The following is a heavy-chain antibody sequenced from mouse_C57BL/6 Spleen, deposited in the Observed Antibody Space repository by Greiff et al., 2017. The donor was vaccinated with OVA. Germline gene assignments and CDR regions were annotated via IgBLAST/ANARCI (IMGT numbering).Heavy chain of an antibody. J-gene: IGHJ1*03. V-gene: IGHV6-6*01. D-gene: IGHD2-10*01. Sequence: EVHLVESGGGLVQPGGSMKLSCAASGFTFSDAWMDWVRQSPEKGLEWVAEIRNKANNHATYYAESVKGRFTISRDDSKSSVYLQMNSLRAEDTGIYYCTTLPYYPWYFDVWGTGTTVTVSS. CDR1: GFTFSDAW. CDR2: IRNKANNHAT. CDR3: TTLPYYPWYFDV.